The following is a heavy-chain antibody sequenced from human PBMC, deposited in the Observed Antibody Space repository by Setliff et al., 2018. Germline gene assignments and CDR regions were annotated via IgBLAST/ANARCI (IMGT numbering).Heavy chain of an antibody. V-gene: IGHV4-59*10. CDR1: GGSFSGYY. D-gene: IGHD6-19*01. CDR2: IYTNRTT. Sequence: PSETLSLTCAVYGGSFSGYYWSWIRQPPGKGLEWIGRIYTNRTTNYNPSLKSRVTMSIDTSKNQFSLKLNSVTAADMAVYYCAREQWLDPPGYYYMDVWAKGTTVTVSS. J-gene: IGHJ6*03. CDR3: AREQWLDPPGYYYMDV.